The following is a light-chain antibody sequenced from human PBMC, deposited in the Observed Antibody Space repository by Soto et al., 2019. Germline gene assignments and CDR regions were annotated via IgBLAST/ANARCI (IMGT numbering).Light chain of an antibody. CDR2: SHS. CDR1: SSNIGANT. V-gene: IGLV1-44*01. Sequence: QSALTQPPSASVTPGQRVAVSCSGSSSNIGANTVNWYQQLPGAAPKLLIYSHSQRPSGVPDRFSGSKSGTSASLAISGLQSDDEADYYCAAWDDSLNGYVFGTGTKVTVL. CDR3: AAWDDSLNGYV. J-gene: IGLJ1*01.